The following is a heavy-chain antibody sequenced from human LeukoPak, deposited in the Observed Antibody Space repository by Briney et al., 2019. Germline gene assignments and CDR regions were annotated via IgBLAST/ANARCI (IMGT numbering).Heavy chain of an antibody. V-gene: IGHV3-23*01. Sequence: GASVKVSCKASGGTFSSYAMSWVRQAPGKGLEWVSAISGSGGSTYYADSVKGRFTISRDNSKNTLYLQMNSLRAEDTAVYYCAKGLPAAPFQHWGQGTLVTVSS. CDR3: AKGLPAAPFQH. CDR1: GGTFSSYA. D-gene: IGHD2-2*01. J-gene: IGHJ1*01. CDR2: ISGSGGST.